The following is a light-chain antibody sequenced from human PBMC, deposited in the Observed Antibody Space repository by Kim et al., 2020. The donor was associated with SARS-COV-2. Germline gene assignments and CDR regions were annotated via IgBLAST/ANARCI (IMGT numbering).Light chain of an antibody. J-gene: IGKJ4*01. CDR1: QSPSNN. CDR3: EQYNSWPPT. CDR2: ATS. V-gene: IGKV3-15*01. Sequence: VAPGEGATLSCRASQSPSNNLAWYQQKPGQAPRLIIFATSTRATGIPARFSGSGSGTEFTLTINSLQSEDFAVYYCEQYNSWPPTFGGGTKVEIK.